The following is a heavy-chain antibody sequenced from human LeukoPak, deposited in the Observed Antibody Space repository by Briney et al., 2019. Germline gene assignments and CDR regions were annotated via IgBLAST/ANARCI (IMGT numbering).Heavy chain of an antibody. D-gene: IGHD6-6*01. V-gene: IGHV3-23*01. CDR2: ISGSGGST. CDR3: AKIEYSSSSRSLFFGY. Sequence: GGSLRLSCAASGFTFSTVWMNWARQAPGKGLEWVSAISGSGGSTYYADSVKGRFTISRDNSKNTLYLQMNSLRAEDTAVYYCAKIEYSSSSRSLFFGYWGQGTLVTVSS. CDR1: GFTFSTVW. J-gene: IGHJ4*02.